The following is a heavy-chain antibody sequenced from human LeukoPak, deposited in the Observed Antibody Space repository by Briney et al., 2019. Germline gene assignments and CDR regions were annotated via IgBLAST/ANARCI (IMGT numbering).Heavy chain of an antibody. CDR1: GFTFDDYA. CDR3: AKDGAAGTEVYYYMDV. V-gene: IGHV3-43*01. CDR2: ISWDGGST. J-gene: IGHJ6*03. Sequence: AGGSLRLSCAASGFTFDDYAMHWVRQAPGKGLEWVSLISWDGGSTYYADSVKGRFTISRDNSKNSLYLQMNSLRTEDTALYYCAKDGAAGTEVYYYMDVWGKGTTVTVSS. D-gene: IGHD6-13*01.